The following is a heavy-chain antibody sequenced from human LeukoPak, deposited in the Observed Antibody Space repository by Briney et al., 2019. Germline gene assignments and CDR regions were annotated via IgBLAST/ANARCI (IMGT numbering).Heavy chain of an antibody. Sequence: ASVKVSCKASGYTFTGYYMHWVRQAPGQGLEWMGWINPNSGGTNYAQKFQGRVTMTGDTSISTAYMELSRLRSDDTAVYYCARESADSCSSTSCYIDYWGQGTLVTASS. CDR3: ARESADSCSSTSCYIDY. CDR2: INPNSGGT. D-gene: IGHD2-2*01. V-gene: IGHV1-2*02. J-gene: IGHJ4*02. CDR1: GYTFTGYY.